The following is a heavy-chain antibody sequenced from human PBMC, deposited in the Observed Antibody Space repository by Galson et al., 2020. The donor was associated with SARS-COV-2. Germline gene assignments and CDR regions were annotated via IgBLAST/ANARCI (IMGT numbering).Heavy chain of an antibody. J-gene: IGHJ4*02. D-gene: IGHD3-10*01. CDR2: IKQDGSDK. CDR1: GLAISDYW. Sequence: PGRSMRLSCAASGLAISDYWMSWVRQAPGKGLEWVANIKQDGSDKHYVDSVKGRFTISRDNAKNLMYLQMNSLRAEDTAVYYCTTESRGSYDSWGQGTLVSVSS. CDR3: TTESRGSYDS. V-gene: IGHV3-7*01.